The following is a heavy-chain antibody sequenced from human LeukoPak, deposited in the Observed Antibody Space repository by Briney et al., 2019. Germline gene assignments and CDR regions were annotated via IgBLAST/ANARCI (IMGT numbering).Heavy chain of an antibody. CDR1: CNSITSYW. Sequence: SLMICCTGSCNSITSYWIGWVRPMPGKRLEWMGIIYPGDSDTRYRQSFQGLATISAATSITTAYVQWSILKASDAANYCCARHRGDYELRSAFDIWGQGTMVTVSS. D-gene: IGHD4-17*01. J-gene: IGHJ3*02. V-gene: IGHV5-51*01. CDR2: IYPGDSDT. CDR3: ARHRGDYELRSAFDI.